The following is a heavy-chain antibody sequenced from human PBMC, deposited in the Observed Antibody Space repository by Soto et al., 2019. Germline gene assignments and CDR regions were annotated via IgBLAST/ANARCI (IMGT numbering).Heavy chain of an antibody. J-gene: IGHJ4*02. CDR3: ARVLRGGYNSFDY. CDR2: INRDGDEE. V-gene: IGHV3-7*03. CDR1: GFTFSDYW. Sequence: PGGSLRLSCAVSGFTFSDYWMTWVRQAPGQGLEWVANINRDGDEENYVHSVKGRFTISRDNAKNSLSLHLSSLRADDTAVYYCARVLRGGYNSFDYWGQGALVTV. D-gene: IGHD5-12*01.